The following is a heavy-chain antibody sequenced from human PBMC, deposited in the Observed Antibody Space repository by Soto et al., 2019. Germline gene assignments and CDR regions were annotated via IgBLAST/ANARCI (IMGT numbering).Heavy chain of an antibody. J-gene: IGHJ4*02. CDR1: GFSFSSSG. V-gene: IGHV3-33*01. CDR2: IWHDGGNK. CDR3: ARGNWKYGYFDY. Sequence: QVLLVESGGGVVQPGRSLRLSCVASGFSFSSSGMHWVRQAPGKGLQWVAVIWHDGGNKYNADSVQGRFSISRDNSKNTIYLQMNSLRVEDTAVYYCARGNWKYGYFDYWGQGTLVTVSS. D-gene: IGHD1-7*01.